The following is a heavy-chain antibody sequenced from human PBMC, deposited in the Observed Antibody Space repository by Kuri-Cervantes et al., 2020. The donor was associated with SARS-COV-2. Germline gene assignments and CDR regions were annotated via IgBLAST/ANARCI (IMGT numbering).Heavy chain of an antibody. V-gene: IGHV3-21*05. CDR2: ISSSISYI. J-gene: IGHJ6*03. CDR1: GVTFSSYS. D-gene: IGHD5-12*01. Sequence: GESLKISCAASGVTFSSYSMNWVRQAPGKGLEWGSYISSSISYIYYADSVKGRFTISRDNAKNSLYLKMNSLRAEDTAVYYFAIGGYSGFEVTGYYYYYMDVWGKGTMVTVSS. CDR3: AIGGYSGFEVTGYYYYYMDV.